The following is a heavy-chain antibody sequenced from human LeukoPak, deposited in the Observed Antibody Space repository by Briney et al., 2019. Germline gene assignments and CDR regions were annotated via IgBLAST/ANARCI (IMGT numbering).Heavy chain of an antibody. J-gene: IGHJ4*02. Sequence: ASETLSLTRSVSGGSITTSSYYWGWIRQPPEKGLEWIGSIYYTGGTYYSPSLKSRVTISVDTSKNQFSLKLSSVTAADTAVYYCARAPDCNYDFWSGYYTLFCGHFDYWGQGTLVTVSS. D-gene: IGHD3-3*01. CDR1: GGSITTSSYY. CDR3: ARAPDCNYDFWSGYYTLFCGHFDY. V-gene: IGHV4-39*07. CDR2: IYYTGGT.